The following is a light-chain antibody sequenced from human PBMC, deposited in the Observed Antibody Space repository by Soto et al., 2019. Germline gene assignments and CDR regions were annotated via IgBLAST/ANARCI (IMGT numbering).Light chain of an antibody. J-gene: IGKJ2*01. CDR3: QQYNYWPYT. V-gene: IGKV3-15*01. CDR1: QSVSSN. Sequence: EIVMTQSPATLSVSPGERATLSCRASQSVSSNLAWYQQKPGQAPRLLISGASPRATGIQARFSGSGSGTEFTLTIGSLQSEDFAVYYCQQYNYWPYTFGQGTKLEIK. CDR2: GAS.